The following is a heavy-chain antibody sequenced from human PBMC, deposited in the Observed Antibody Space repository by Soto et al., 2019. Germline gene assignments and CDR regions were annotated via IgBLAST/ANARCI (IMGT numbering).Heavy chain of an antibody. Sequence: EVQLVESGGGLVKPGGSLRLSCEASGFTFSGHTLTWVRQAPGKGLEWVSSISSSGGYIHYAASVKGRFTISRDNANNSLFLQMNSLRVEDTALYYCAGRIAAGGGMDVW. CDR2: ISSSGGYI. J-gene: IGHJ6*01. CDR3: AGRIAAGGGMDV. D-gene: IGHD6-13*01. V-gene: IGHV3-21*02. CDR1: GFTFSGHT.